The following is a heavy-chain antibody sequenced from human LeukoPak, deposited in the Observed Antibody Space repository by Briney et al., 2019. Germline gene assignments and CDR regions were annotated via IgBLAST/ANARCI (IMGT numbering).Heavy chain of an antibody. V-gene: IGHV4-38-2*02. CDR1: GYSISSGYY. Sequence: SETLSLTCTVSGYSISSGYYWGWIRQPPGKGLEWIGSIYHSGSTYYNPSLKSRVTISVDTSKNQFSLKLSSVTAADTAVYYCAREISGWSLYYYYMDVWGKGTTVTVSS. CDR3: AREISGWSLYYYYMDV. CDR2: IYHSGST. J-gene: IGHJ6*03. D-gene: IGHD6-19*01.